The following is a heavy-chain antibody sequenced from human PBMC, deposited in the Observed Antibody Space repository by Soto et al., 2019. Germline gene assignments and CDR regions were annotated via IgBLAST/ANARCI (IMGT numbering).Heavy chain of an antibody. CDR1: GYTLTELS. CDR2: FDPEDGET. D-gene: IGHD2-2*01. V-gene: IGHV1-24*01. J-gene: IGHJ6*03. CDR3: ARGVGCSSTSCYSSYYYYYYMDV. Sequence: ASVKVSCKVSGYTLTELSMHWVRQAPGKGLEWMGGFDPEDGETIYAQKFQGRVTMTEDTSTDTAYMELSSLRSEDTAVYYCARGVGCSSTSCYSSYYYYYYMDVWGKGTTVTVSS.